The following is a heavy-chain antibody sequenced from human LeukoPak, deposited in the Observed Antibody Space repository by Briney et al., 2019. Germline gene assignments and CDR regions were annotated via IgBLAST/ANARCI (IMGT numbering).Heavy chain of an antibody. J-gene: IGHJ6*02. Sequence: SETLSLTCTVSGGSISSGGYYWSWIRQHPGKGLEWIGYIYYSGSTYYNPSLKSRVTISVDTSKNQFSLKLSSVTAADTAVYYCARDRIEMATIGYYYGTDVWGQGTTVTVSS. CDR1: GGSISSGGYY. CDR3: ARDRIEMATIGYYYGTDV. V-gene: IGHV4-31*03. CDR2: IYYSGST. D-gene: IGHD5-24*01.